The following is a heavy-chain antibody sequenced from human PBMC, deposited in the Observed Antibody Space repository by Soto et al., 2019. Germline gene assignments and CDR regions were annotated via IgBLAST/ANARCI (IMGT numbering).Heavy chain of an antibody. Sequence: PSETLSLTCSVSGYSVSSSDYYWAWIRQPPGKGLEWIGTIYYTGNTFYNPSLRSRVTISVDTSKNQLSLSLTSLTVADTAVYYCARPRWKDGIKWGRGILVTVSS. V-gene: IGHV4-39*01. CDR2: IYYTGNT. J-gene: IGHJ4*02. CDR1: GYSVSSSDYY. CDR3: ARPRWKDGIK. D-gene: IGHD1-20*01.